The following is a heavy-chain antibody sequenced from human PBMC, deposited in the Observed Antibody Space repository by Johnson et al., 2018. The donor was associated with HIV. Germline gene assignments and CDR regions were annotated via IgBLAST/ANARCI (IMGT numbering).Heavy chain of an antibody. D-gene: IGHD3-16*02. CDR2: IYSGGST. V-gene: IGHV3-66*01. J-gene: IGHJ3*02. Sequence: MQLVESGGGLVQPGGSLRLSCAASGFTVSSNYMSWVRQAPGKGLEWVSVIYSGGSTYYADSVKGRFTISRDNSKNTLYLQMNSLRAEDTAVYYCARYSYDYVWWSYRHDAFDIWGQGTMVTVSS. CDR3: ARYSYDYVWWSYRHDAFDI. CDR1: GFTVSSNY.